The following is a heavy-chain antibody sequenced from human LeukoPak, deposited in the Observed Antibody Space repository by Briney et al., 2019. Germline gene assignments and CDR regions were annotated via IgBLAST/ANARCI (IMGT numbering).Heavy chain of an antibody. J-gene: IGHJ4*02. CDR3: TRGRYDILTGYYNVFQTPTPYYFDY. CDR2: IRSKAYGGTT. CDR1: GFTFGDYA. V-gene: IGHV3-49*03. Sequence: GGSLRLSCTASGFTFGDYAMSWFRQAPGKGLEWVGFIRSKAYGGTTEYAASVKGRFTISRDDSKSIAYLQMNSLKTEDTAVSYCTRGRYDILTGYYNVFQTPTPYYFDYWGQGTLVTVSS. D-gene: IGHD3-9*01.